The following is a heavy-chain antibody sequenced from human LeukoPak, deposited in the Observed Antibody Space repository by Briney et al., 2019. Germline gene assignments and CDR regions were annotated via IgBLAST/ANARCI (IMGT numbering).Heavy chain of an antibody. V-gene: IGHV3-15*01. CDR3: TTEDYDYVWGSYRVDY. J-gene: IGHJ4*02. D-gene: IGHD3-16*02. CDR1: GFTFSNAW. Sequence: GGSLRLSCAASGFTFSNAWMSWVRQAPGKGLEWVGRIKSKTDGGTTDYAAPVKGRFTISRDDSKNTLYLQMNSLKTEDTAVYYCTTEDYDYVWGSYRVDYWGQGTLVTVSS. CDR2: IKSKTDGGTT.